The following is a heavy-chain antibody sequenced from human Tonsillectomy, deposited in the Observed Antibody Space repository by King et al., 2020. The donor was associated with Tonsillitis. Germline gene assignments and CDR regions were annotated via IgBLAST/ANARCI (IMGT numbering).Heavy chain of an antibody. J-gene: IGHJ3*02. CDR2: INSDGSST. Sequence: VQLVESGGGLVQPGGSLRLSCAASGFIISSYWMHWVRQAPGKGLVWVSRINSDGSSTSNADSVKGRFTISRDNANNTLYLQMNSLRVEDTAVYYCARDGPNQNYGDYEFDIWGQGTMVTVSS. V-gene: IGHV3-74*01. D-gene: IGHD4-17*01. CDR3: ARDGPNQNYGDYEFDI. CDR1: GFIISSYW.